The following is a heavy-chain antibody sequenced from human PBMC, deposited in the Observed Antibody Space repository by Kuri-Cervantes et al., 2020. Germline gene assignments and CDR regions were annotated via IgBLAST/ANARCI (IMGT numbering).Heavy chain of an antibody. Sequence: LSLTCAASGFTFSSYGMHWVRQAPGKGLEWVAVIWYDGSNKYYADSVKGRFTISRDNSKNTLYLQMNSLRAEDTAVYYCARAVEPFETQWLVRSPFDYWGQGTLVTVSS. D-gene: IGHD6-19*01. V-gene: IGHV3-33*01. J-gene: IGHJ4*02. CDR2: IWYDGSNK. CDR1: GFTFSSYG. CDR3: ARAVEPFETQWLVRSPFDY.